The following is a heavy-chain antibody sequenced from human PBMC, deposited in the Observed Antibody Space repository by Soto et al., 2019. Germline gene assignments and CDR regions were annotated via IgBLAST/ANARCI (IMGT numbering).Heavy chain of an antibody. V-gene: IGHV1-2*02. CDR3: GRGRSGQIVIFY. D-gene: IGHD1-26*01. Sequence: ASVKVSCKTSGYTFTGHYIHWVRQAPQQGPEWMGEIGPESGATRYAEKFRGRVTMTMDTSITTVYMELRNLSPDDTAVYYCGRGRSGQIVIFYWGQGTPVTVSS. J-gene: IGHJ4*02. CDR1: GYTFTGHY. CDR2: IGPESGAT.